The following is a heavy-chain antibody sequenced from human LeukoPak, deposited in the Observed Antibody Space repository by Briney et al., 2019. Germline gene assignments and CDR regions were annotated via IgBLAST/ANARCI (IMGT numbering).Heavy chain of an antibody. V-gene: IGHV4-34*01. Sequence: PSETLSLTCAVYGGSFSGYYWSWIRQPPGKGLEWIGEINHSGSTNYNPSLKSRVTISVDTSKNQFSLKLSSVTAADTAVYYCARLAVAASDMDVWGKGTTVTVSS. CDR3: ARLAVAASDMDV. CDR2: INHSGST. J-gene: IGHJ6*03. D-gene: IGHD6-19*01. CDR1: GGSFSGYY.